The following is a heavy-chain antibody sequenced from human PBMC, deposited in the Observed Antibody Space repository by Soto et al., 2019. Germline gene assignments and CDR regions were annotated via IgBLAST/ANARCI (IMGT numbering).Heavy chain of an antibody. Sequence: PSETLSLTCTVSGGSISSYSWSWIRQPPGKGLECIGYIYYSGSTNYNPSLKSRVTISVDTSKNQFSLRLSSVTAADTAVYYCARLGYNWKQTTLWGQGTLVTVYS. CDR2: IYYSGST. D-gene: IGHD1-20*01. CDR1: GGSISSYS. CDR3: ARLGYNWKQTTL. V-gene: IGHV4-59*08. J-gene: IGHJ4*02.